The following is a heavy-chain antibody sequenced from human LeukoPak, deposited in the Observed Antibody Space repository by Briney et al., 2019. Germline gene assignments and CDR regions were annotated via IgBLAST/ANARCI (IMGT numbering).Heavy chain of an antibody. CDR3: AKDEFSTSGLFDY. CDR1: GFIISSDY. D-gene: IGHD2/OR15-2a*01. CDR2: IYRGDAT. Sequence: GGSLRLSCAASGFIISSDYMSWVRQAPGKGLEWVSVIYRGDATYYADSVKGRFTISRDNSKNTLYLQMNSLRAEDTAAYYCAKDEFSTSGLFDYWGQGTLVTVSS. J-gene: IGHJ4*02. V-gene: IGHV3-53*01.